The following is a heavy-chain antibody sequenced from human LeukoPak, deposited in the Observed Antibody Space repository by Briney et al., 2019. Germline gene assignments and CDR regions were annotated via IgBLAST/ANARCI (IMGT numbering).Heavy chain of an antibody. CDR3: ARVYVWELPPYDAFDI. D-gene: IGHD1-26*01. CDR1: GGSFSGYY. Sequence: PSETLSLTCAVYGGSFSGYYWSWIRQPAGKGLEWIGRIYTSGSTNYNPSLKSRVTISVDTSKNQFSLKLSSVTAADTAVYYCARVYVWELPPYDAFDIWGQGTMVTVSS. CDR2: IYTSGST. J-gene: IGHJ3*02. V-gene: IGHV4-59*10.